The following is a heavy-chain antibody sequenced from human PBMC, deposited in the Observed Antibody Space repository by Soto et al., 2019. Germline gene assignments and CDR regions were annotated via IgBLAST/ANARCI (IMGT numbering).Heavy chain of an antibody. CDR3: ARDLGLYCSSTSCYYGMDV. Sequence: SVKVSCKASGGTFSSYAISWVRQAPGQGLEWMGGIIPIFGTANYAQKFQGRVTITADKSTSTAYMELSSLRSEDTAVYYCARDLGLYCSSTSCYYGMDVWGQGTTVTVSS. D-gene: IGHD2-2*01. CDR1: GGTFSSYA. V-gene: IGHV1-69*06. CDR2: IIPIFGTA. J-gene: IGHJ6*02.